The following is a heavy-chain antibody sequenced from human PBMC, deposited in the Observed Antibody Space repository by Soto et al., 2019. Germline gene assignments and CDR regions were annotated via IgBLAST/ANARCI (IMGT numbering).Heavy chain of an antibody. D-gene: IGHD6-19*01. Sequence: GGSLRLSCAASGFTFSSCAMSWVRQAPGKGLEWVSAISGSGGSTYYADSVKGRFTISRDNSKNTLYLQMNSLRAEDTAVYYCAKDLARIAVAGTGRGVGWFDPWGQGTLVTVSS. V-gene: IGHV3-23*01. J-gene: IGHJ5*02. CDR2: ISGSGGST. CDR3: AKDLARIAVAGTGRGVGWFDP. CDR1: GFTFSSCA.